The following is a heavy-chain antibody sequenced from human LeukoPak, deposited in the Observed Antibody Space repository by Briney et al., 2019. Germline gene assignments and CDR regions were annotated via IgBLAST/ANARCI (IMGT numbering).Heavy chain of an antibody. CDR2: ISWNSGSI. Sequence: GGSLRLSCAASGFTFDGYAMHWVRQAPGKGLEWVSGISWNSGSIGYADSVKGRFTISRDNAKNSLYLQMNSLRAEDTALYYCAKDQGYFEGFDYWGQGTLVTVSS. D-gene: IGHD1-26*01. V-gene: IGHV3-9*01. CDR1: GFTFDGYA. CDR3: AKDQGYFEGFDY. J-gene: IGHJ4*02.